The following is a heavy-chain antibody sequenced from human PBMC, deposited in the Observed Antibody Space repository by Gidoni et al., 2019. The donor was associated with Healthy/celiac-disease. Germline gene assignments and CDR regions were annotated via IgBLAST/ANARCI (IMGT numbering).Heavy chain of an antibody. CDR3: AKGLERVRGVIPYGMDV. Sequence: QVQLVESGGGVVQPGRSLSLSWPAPGFPFSSYGMHWVRQAPGKGLEWVAVISYDGSNKYYADSVKGRFTISRDNSKNTLYLQMNSLRAEDTAVYYCAKGLERVRGVIPYGMDVWGQGTTVTVSS. D-gene: IGHD3-10*01. CDR2: ISYDGSNK. CDR1: GFPFSSYG. V-gene: IGHV3-30*18. J-gene: IGHJ6*02.